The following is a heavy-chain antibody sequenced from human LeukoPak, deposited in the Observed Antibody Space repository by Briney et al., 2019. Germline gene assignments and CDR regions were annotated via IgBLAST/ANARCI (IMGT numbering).Heavy chain of an antibody. J-gene: IGHJ4*02. D-gene: IGHD3-10*01. CDR1: GGSISSYY. V-gene: IGHV4-59*08. CDR2: IYYSGST. Sequence: SETLSLTCTVSGGSISSYYWSWIRQPPGKGLEWIGYIYYSGSTNYNPSLKSRVTISVDTSKNQFSLNLNSVTAADTAVYYCARGAYGSGSRYFDYWGQGTLVTVSS. CDR3: ARGAYGSGSRYFDY.